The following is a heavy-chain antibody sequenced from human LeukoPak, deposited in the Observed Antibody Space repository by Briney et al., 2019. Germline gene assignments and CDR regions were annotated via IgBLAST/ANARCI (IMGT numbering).Heavy chain of an antibody. Sequence: KPSETLSLTCTVSGGSISSGGYYWSWIRQPPGKGLEWIGYIYHSGSTYYNPSLKSRVTISVDRSKNQFSLKLSSVTAADTAVYYCARDGVVFVVVPAATPLRAFDIWGQGTMVTVSS. CDR1: GGSISSGGYY. CDR2: IYHSGST. D-gene: IGHD2-2*01. J-gene: IGHJ3*02. CDR3: ARDGVVFVVVPAATPLRAFDI. V-gene: IGHV4-30-2*01.